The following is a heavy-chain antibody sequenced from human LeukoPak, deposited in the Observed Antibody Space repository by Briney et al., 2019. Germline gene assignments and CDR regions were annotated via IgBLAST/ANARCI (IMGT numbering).Heavy chain of an antibody. J-gene: IGHJ6*03. V-gene: IGHV1-69*13. CDR2: IIPIFGTA. CDR1: GGTFSSYA. D-gene: IGHD4-17*01. CDR3: ARGERDYGDHMDV. Sequence: SVKVSCKASGGTFSSYAISWVRQAPGQGLEWMGGIIPIFGTANYAQKFQGRVTITADEFTSTAYMELSSLRSEDTAVYYCARGERDYGDHMDVWGKGTTVTVSS.